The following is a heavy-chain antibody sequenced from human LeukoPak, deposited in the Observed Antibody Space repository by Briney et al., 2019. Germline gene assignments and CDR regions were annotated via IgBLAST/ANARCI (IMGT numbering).Heavy chain of an antibody. Sequence: GGSLRLSCAASGSTFNYAWMSWVRQVPGKGLEWVGQTVSEIDGGTTDYAAPVKGRFTISRDDSKSTLYLQMNSLKTEDTAVYYCTTDDSSSWYDYWGQGTLVTVSS. D-gene: IGHD6-13*01. J-gene: IGHJ4*02. V-gene: IGHV3-15*04. CDR1: GSTFNYAW. CDR3: TTDDSSSWYDY. CDR2: TVSEIDGGTT.